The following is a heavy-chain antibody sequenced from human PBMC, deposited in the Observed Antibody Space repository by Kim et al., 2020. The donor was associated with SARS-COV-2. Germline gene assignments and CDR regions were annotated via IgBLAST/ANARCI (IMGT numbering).Heavy chain of an antibody. Sequence: SETLSLTCAVYGGSFSGYYWSWIRQPPGKGLEWIGEINHSGSTNYNPSLKSRVTISVDTSKNQFSLKLSSVTAADTAVYYCARGHSSSSKYYYYYYGMDVWGQGTTVTVSS. D-gene: IGHD2-2*01. CDR3: ARGHSSSSKYYYYYYGMDV. J-gene: IGHJ6*02. CDR2: INHSGST. CDR1: GGSFSGYY. V-gene: IGHV4-34*01.